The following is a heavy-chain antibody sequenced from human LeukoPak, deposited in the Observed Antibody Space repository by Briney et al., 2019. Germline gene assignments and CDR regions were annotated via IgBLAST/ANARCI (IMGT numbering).Heavy chain of an antibody. J-gene: IGHJ3*02. V-gene: IGHV3-9*01. CDR1: GFTFDDYA. CDR2: ISWNSGSI. D-gene: IGHD3-10*01. CDR3: AKDTLWFGESFNAFDI. Sequence: GGSLRLSCAASGFTFDDYAMHWVRQAPGKGLEWVSGISWNSGSIGYADSVKGRFTISRDNAKNSLYLQMNSLRAEDTALYYCAKDTLWFGESFNAFDIRGQGTMVTVSS.